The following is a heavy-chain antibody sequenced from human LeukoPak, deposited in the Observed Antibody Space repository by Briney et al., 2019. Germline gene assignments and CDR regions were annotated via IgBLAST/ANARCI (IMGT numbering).Heavy chain of an antibody. CDR1: GYTFTSYG. D-gene: IGHD2-2*02. CDR2: ISAYNGNT. V-gene: IGHV1-18*01. Sequence: GASVKVSCKASGYTFTSYGISWVRQAPGQGLEWMGWISAYNGNTNYAQKLQGRVTMTTDTSTSTAYMELRSLRSDDTAVYYCARWARALPQGDIVVVPAAIRPWFDPWGQGTLVTVSS. J-gene: IGHJ5*02. CDR3: ARWARALPQGDIVVVPAAIRPWFDP.